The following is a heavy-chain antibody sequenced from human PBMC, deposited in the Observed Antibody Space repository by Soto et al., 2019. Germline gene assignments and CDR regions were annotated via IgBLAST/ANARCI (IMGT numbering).Heavy chain of an antibody. CDR3: ARDYQLGRYGMDV. Sequence: QVQLQESGPGLVKPSGTLSLTCAVSGGSISSSNWWSWVRQPPGKGLEWIGESYHRGRTNYNPSLTSRVTISVDKSKNQFSLKLSSVTAADTAVYYCARDYQLGRYGMDVWGQGTTVTVSS. D-gene: IGHD6-6*01. J-gene: IGHJ6*02. CDR2: SYHRGRT. CDR1: GGSISSSNW. V-gene: IGHV4-4*02.